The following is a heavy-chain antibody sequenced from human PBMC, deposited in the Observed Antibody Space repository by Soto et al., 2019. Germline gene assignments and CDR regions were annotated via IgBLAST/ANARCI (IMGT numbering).Heavy chain of an antibody. CDR3: ARDKGRTNCSSTSCYVMDTYYMDV. CDR2: ISSSSSYI. J-gene: IGHJ6*03. D-gene: IGHD2-2*01. Sequence: EVQLVESGGGLVKPGGSLRLSCAASGFTFSSYSMNWVRQAPGKGLEWVSSISSSSSYIYYADSVKGRFTISRDNAKNSLYLQMNSLRAEDTAVYYCARDKGRTNCSSTSCYVMDTYYMDVWGKGTTVTVSS. CDR1: GFTFSSYS. V-gene: IGHV3-21*01.